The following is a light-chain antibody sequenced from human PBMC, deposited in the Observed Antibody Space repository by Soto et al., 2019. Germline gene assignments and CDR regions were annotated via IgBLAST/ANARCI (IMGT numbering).Light chain of an antibody. CDR2: YAS. Sequence: DIQMTQYPSSLSASVGDRVTITCRASQDITNELGWYQQKPGKAPKRLIYYASNLQSGVPSRFSGSGFGTEFTLTISSLQPEDIATYYCLQHENYLWTFGQGTKVAIK. CDR1: QDITNE. CDR3: LQHENYLWT. V-gene: IGKV1-17*01. J-gene: IGKJ1*01.